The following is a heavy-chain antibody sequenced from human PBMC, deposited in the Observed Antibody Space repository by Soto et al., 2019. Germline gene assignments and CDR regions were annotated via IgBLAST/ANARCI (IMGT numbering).Heavy chain of an antibody. CDR2: ISSSGSTI. Sequence: QVQLVESGGGLVKPGGSLRLSCAASGFTFSDYYMSWIRQAPGKGLEWVSYISSSGSTIYYADSVKGRFTISRDNAKNSLYLQMNSLRAEDTAVYYCARDRAYYDFWSAKVGYYYYMDVWGKGTTVTVSS. CDR3: ARDRAYYDFWSAKVGYYYYMDV. J-gene: IGHJ6*03. V-gene: IGHV3-11*01. CDR1: GFTFSDYY. D-gene: IGHD3-3*01.